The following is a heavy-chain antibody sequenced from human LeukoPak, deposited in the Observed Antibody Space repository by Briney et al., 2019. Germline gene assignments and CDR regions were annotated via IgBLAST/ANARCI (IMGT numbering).Heavy chain of an antibody. D-gene: IGHD6-19*01. CDR2: TYYGGST. Sequence: PSETLSLTCTVSGDSISSGGDYWSWIRHHPGKGLEWIGYTYYGGSTYYTPTLESRVSISIDTSAYQFSLKLSSVTAADTAVYYCARSGPHGGWYYFDYWGQGTLVTVSS. CDR3: ARSGPHGGWYYFDY. V-gene: IGHV4-31*03. CDR1: GDSISSGGDY. J-gene: IGHJ4*02.